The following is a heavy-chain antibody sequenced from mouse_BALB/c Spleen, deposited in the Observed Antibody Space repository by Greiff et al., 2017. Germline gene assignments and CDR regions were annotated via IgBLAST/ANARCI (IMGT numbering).Heavy chain of an antibody. Sequence: EVQRVESGGGLVKPGGSLKLSCAASGFTFSSYTMSWVRQTPEKRLEWVATISSGGSYTYYPDSVKGRFTISRDNAKNTLYLQMSSLKSEDTAMYDCARGDSSGPAWFAYWGQGTLVTVSA. V-gene: IGHV5-6-4*01. CDR2: ISSGGSYT. J-gene: IGHJ3*01. D-gene: IGHD3-2*01. CDR1: GFTFSSYT. CDR3: ARGDSSGPAWFAY.